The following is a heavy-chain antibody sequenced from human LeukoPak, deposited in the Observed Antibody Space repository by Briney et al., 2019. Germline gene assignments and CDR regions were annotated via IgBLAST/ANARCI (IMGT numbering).Heavy chain of an antibody. J-gene: IGHJ4*02. CDR3: ARRGYSYGYNYFDY. Sequence: GGSLRLSCAASGFTFSSYDMHWVRQATGKGLEWVSAIGTAGDTYYPGSVKGRFTISRENAKNSLYLQMNSLRAGDTAVYYCARRGYSYGYNYFDYWGQGTLVTVSS. CDR1: GFTFSSYD. V-gene: IGHV3-13*04. D-gene: IGHD5-18*01. CDR2: IGTAGDT.